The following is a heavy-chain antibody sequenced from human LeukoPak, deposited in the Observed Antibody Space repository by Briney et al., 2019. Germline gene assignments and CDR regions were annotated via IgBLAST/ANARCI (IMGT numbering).Heavy chain of an antibody. CDR1: GFTFSSYW. CDR2: ISDGGSTT. Sequence: GGSLRLSCAASGFTFSSYWMHWVRQAPGKGLVWVSRISDGGSTTTYADSVKGRFTISRDNAKNALYLQMNGLRAEDTAVYYCATSAHIEVGTAPPPDYWGQGTLVTVTS. J-gene: IGHJ4*02. D-gene: IGHD2-21*02. V-gene: IGHV3-74*01. CDR3: ATSAHIEVGTAPPPDY.